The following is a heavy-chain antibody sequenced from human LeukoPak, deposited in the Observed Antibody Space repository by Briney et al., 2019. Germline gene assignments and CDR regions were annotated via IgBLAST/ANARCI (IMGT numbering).Heavy chain of an antibody. CDR2: IYYSGST. V-gene: IGHV4-59*08. Sequence: PLETLSLTCTVSGGSISSYYWSWIRQPPGKGLEWIGYIYYSGSTNYNPSLKSRVTISVDTSKNQFSLKLSSVTAADTAVYYCARLPSSSWYSAFDIWGQRTMVTVSS. CDR3: ARLPSSSWYSAFDI. D-gene: IGHD6-13*01. CDR1: GGSISSYY. J-gene: IGHJ3*02.